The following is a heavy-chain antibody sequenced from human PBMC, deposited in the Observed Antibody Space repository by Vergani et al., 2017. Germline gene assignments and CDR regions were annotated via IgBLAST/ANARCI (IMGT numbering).Heavy chain of an antibody. Sequence: QVQLVESGGGVVQPGRSLRLSCAASGFTFSSYGMHWVRQAPGKGLEWVAVISYDGSNKYYADSVKGRFTISRDNSKNTLYLQMNSLRAEDTALYYCAKGYCSSTSCYSLFYNWFDPWGQGTLVTVSS. CDR1: GFTFSSYG. CDR3: AKGYCSSTSCYSLFYNWFDP. CDR2: ISYDGSNK. V-gene: IGHV3-30*18. J-gene: IGHJ5*02. D-gene: IGHD2-2*02.